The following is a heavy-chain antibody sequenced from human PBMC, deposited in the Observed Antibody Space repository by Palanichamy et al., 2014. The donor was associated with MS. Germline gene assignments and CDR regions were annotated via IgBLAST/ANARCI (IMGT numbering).Heavy chain of an antibody. CDR2: VNYAGTKS. J-gene: IGHJ3*01. Sequence: QMQLEESGGGVVQPGGSLRLSCFASGFVFSSYGMNWVRQAPGRGLEWVAFVNYAGTKSYYADSVKGRFTISRDNSKNTLSLQMNSLRVEDTSVYYCVKDWGAAAYRSFDLWGQGTMVSVSS. CDR1: GFVFSSYG. V-gene: IGHV3-30*02. D-gene: IGHD6-25*01. CDR3: VKDWGAAAYRSFDL.